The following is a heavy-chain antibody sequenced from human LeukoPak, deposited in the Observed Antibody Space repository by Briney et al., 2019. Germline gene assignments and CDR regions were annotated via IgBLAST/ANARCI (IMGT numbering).Heavy chain of an antibody. CDR3: ARVAYYGSGSYYNLNWFDP. Sequence: ASVKVSCKASGYTFTSYGISWVRQAPGQGLEWMGWISAYNGNTNYAQKLRGRVTMTTDTSTSTAYMELRSLRSDDTAVYYCARVAYYGSGSYYNLNWFDPWGQGTLVTVSS. J-gene: IGHJ5*02. V-gene: IGHV1-18*01. D-gene: IGHD3-10*01. CDR2: ISAYNGNT. CDR1: GYTFTSYG.